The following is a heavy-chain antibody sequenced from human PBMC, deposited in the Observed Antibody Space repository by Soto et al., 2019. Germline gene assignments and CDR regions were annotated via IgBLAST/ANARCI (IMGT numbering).Heavy chain of an antibody. Sequence: SETLSLTCTVSGGSISSGDYYWSWIRQPPGKGLEWIGYIYYSGSTYYNPSLKSRVTISVDTSKNQFSLKLSSVTAADTAVYYCRTGLRFLEWLSPTYYGMDVWGQGTTATVSS. V-gene: IGHV4-30-4*01. D-gene: IGHD3-3*01. CDR1: GGSISSGDYY. CDR3: RTGLRFLEWLSPTYYGMDV. CDR2: IYYSGST. J-gene: IGHJ6*02.